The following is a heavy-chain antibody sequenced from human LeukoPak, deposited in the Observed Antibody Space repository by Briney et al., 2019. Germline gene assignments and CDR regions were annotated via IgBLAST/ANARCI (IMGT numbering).Heavy chain of an antibody. CDR2: ISYDGSNK. CDR1: GFTFSSYA. J-gene: IGHJ3*01. D-gene: IGHD3-22*01. CDR3: AKDSQVFGY. Sequence: GRSLRLSCAASGFTFSSYAMHWVRQAPGKGLEWVAVISYDGSNKYYADSVKGRFTISRDNSKNTLYLQMNSLRAEDTAVYYCAKDSQVFGYWGQGTMVSVSS. V-gene: IGHV3-30-3*01.